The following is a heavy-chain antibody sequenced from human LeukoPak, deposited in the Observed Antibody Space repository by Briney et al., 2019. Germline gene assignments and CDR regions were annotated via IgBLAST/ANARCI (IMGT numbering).Heavy chain of an antibody. CDR2: ISGSGGST. D-gene: IGHD5-24*01. V-gene: IGHV3-23*01. J-gene: IGHJ4*02. CDR1: GFTFSSYA. Sequence: GGSLRLSCAASGFTFSSYAMSWVRQAPGKGLEWVSAISGSGGSTYYADSVKGRFTISRDNSKNTLHLQMNSLGAEDTAVYYCAKVTTRDGYKFDYWGQGTLVTVSS. CDR3: AKVTTRDGYKFDY.